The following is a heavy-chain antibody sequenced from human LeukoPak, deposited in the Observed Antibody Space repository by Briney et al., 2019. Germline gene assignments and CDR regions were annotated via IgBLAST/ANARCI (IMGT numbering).Heavy chain of an antibody. CDR2: FDPEDGET. D-gene: IGHD6-19*01. Sequence: ASVKVSCKVSGYTLTELSMHWVRQAPGKGLEWMGGFDPEDGETIYAQKFQGRVTMTEDTSTDTAYMELSSLRSEDTAVYYCATLRIGVAGSRPFDAFDIWGQGTMVTVSS. CDR1: GYTLTELS. V-gene: IGHV1-24*01. J-gene: IGHJ3*02. CDR3: ATLRIGVAGSRPFDAFDI.